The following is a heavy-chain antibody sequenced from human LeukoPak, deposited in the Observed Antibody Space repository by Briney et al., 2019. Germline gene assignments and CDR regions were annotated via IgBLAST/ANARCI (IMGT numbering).Heavy chain of an antibody. D-gene: IGHD3-22*01. V-gene: IGHV3-23*01. CDR2: ISGSGGST. Sequence: GGSLRLSCAASGFTFSSYAMSWVRPAPGKGLEWVSAISGSGGSTYYADSVKGRFTISRDNSKNTLYLQMNSLRAEDTAVYYCAKGDYYDSSGWTDYWGQGTLVTVSS. CDR3: AKGDYYDSSGWTDY. J-gene: IGHJ4*02. CDR1: GFTFSSYA.